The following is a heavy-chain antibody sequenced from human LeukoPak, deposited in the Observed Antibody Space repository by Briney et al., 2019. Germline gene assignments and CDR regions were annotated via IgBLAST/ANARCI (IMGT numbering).Heavy chain of an antibody. Sequence: GGSLRLSCAASGFTFSSYWVTWVRQAPGKGLEWVANIKQDGSERYYVDSVKGRFTISRDNAKNSLYLQMNSLRAEDTAVYYCARGRGNYYYYGMDVWGQGTTVTVSS. J-gene: IGHJ6*02. V-gene: IGHV3-7*01. CDR3: ARGRGNYYYYGMDV. CDR2: IKQDGSER. CDR1: GFTFSSYW. D-gene: IGHD1-26*01.